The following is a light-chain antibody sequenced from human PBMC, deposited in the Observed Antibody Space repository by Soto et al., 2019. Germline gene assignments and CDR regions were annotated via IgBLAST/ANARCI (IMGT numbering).Light chain of an antibody. CDR1: QSIRYD. Sequence: EIVMTQSPGTLSVSPGERATLSCRASQSIRYDLAWYQQRFGQAPRLLIYGASTRATDIPARFSGSGSGTDFTLTISSLQSEDFAVYFCQQYHIWPSWTFGQGTKVDIK. J-gene: IGKJ1*01. CDR3: QQYHIWPSWT. V-gene: IGKV3-15*01. CDR2: GAS.